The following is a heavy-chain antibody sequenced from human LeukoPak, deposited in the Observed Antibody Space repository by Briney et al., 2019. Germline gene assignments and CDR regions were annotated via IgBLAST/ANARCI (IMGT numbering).Heavy chain of an antibody. D-gene: IGHD6-13*01. CDR2: IYSGGST. Sequence: GGSLRLSCSASGFSFSTYAMHWVRQAPGQGLEWVSVIYSGGSTYYADSVKGRFTISRDNSKNTLYLQMNSLRAEDTAVYYCAKGADSTLTFDAFDIWGQGTMVTVSS. V-gene: IGHV3-66*01. CDR3: AKGADSTLTFDAFDI. CDR1: GFSFSTYA. J-gene: IGHJ3*02.